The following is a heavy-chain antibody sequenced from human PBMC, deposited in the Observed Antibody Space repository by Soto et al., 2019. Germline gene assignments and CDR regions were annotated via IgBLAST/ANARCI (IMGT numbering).Heavy chain of an antibody. CDR3: AGARFRMVTNAFDF. J-gene: IGHJ3*01. Sequence: QVQLVQSGAEVKKPGASVRISCKASGYSFTDFYIHWVRQAPGQGLEWLAWINPDSGGTKYIQKLQGRVTMTRDRAISTAYMELNRLRSDDTAVYFCAGARFRMVTNAFDFWGQETIVTVSS. CDR2: INPDSGGT. D-gene: IGHD2-8*01. V-gene: IGHV1-2*02. CDR1: GYSFTDFY.